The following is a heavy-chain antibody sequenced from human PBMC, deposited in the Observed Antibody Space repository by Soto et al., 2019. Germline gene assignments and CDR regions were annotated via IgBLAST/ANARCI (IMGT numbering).Heavy chain of an antibody. CDR2: IYYSGST. J-gene: IGHJ4*02. D-gene: IGHD4-17*01. Sequence: PSETLSLTCTVSGGSISSSSYYWGWIRQPPGKGLEWIGSIYYSGSTYYNPSLKSRVTISVDTSKNQFSLKLSSVTAADTAVYYCARHTTVTTSSYYFDYWGQGTLVTVSS. CDR3: ARHTTVTTSSYYFDY. V-gene: IGHV4-39*01. CDR1: GGSISSSSYY.